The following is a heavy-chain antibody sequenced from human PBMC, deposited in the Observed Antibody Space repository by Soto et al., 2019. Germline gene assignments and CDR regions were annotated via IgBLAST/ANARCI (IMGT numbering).Heavy chain of an antibody. J-gene: IGHJ4*02. Sequence: EVQLVESGGGLVQPRGSLKLSCAASGFTFSGSAMHWVRQASGKGLEWVGRIRSKANSYATAYAASVKGRFTISRDDSKNTAYLQMNSLKTEDTAVYYCTTTRDYYDSSGYYSWGQGTLVTVSS. D-gene: IGHD3-22*01. CDR3: TTTRDYYDSSGYYS. V-gene: IGHV3-73*02. CDR1: GFTFSGSA. CDR2: IRSKANSYAT.